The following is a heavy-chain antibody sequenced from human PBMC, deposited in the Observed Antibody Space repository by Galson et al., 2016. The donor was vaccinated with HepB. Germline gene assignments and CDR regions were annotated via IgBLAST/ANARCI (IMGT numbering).Heavy chain of an antibody. CDR3: AKAGEYHYDRSGYYDY. J-gene: IGHJ4*02. D-gene: IGHD3-22*01. CDR2: INWNSRSV. CDR1: GFTFSDYA. Sequence: SLRLSCAASGFTFSDYAMHWVRQVPGKGLEWVSGINWNSRSVASAASVKGRFTISRDNAKNSLYLQMNSLRVEDTALYYCAKAGEYHYDRSGYYDYWGQGTLVTVSS. V-gene: IGHV3-9*01.